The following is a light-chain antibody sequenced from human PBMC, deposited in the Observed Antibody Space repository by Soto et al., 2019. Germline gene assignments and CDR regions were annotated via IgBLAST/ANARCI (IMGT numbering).Light chain of an antibody. J-gene: IGKJ1*01. CDR2: NAS. V-gene: IGKV3-11*01. CDR3: QQRYRWPET. Sequence: EIVLTQSPGPLSLSPGERATLSCRASQSVTNFLAWYQQKPGQSPSLLIYNASHRATGIPARFSGSGSGTDFTLTIISLEPEDFAVYYCQQRYRWPETFGQGTKVEIK. CDR1: QSVTNF.